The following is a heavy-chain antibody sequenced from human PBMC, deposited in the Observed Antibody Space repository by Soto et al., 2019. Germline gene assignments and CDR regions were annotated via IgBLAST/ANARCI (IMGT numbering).Heavy chain of an antibody. J-gene: IGHJ4*02. CDR1: GFTFSSYV. D-gene: IGHD2-15*01. CDR3: ASPIPCSGGRCYHP. V-gene: IGHV3-30-3*01. CDR2: ISYDGSNK. Sequence: QVQLVESGGGVVQPGRSLRLSCAASGFTFSSYVMHWVRQAPGKGLEWVAVISYDGSNKYYADSVKGRFTISRDNSKNTLYLQMNSLRAEDTDVYYCASPIPCSGGRCYHPGGQGTLVTVSS.